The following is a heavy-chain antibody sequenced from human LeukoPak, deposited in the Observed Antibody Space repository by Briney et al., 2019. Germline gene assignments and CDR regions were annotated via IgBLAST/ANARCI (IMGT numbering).Heavy chain of an antibody. CDR3: ARGPPLYSSSPNPFDY. J-gene: IGHJ4*02. CDR1: GYTFTSYG. D-gene: IGHD6-6*01. Sequence: RASVKVSCKASGYTFTSYGISWVRQAPGQGLEWMGWISAYNGNTNYAQKLQGRVTMTTDTSTSTAYMELRSLRSDDTAVYYCARGPPLYSSSPNPFDYWGQGTLVTVSS. V-gene: IGHV1-18*01. CDR2: ISAYNGNT.